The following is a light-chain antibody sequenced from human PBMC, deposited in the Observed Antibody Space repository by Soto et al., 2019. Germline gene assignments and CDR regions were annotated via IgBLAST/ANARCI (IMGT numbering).Light chain of an antibody. CDR1: QSVSSN. Sequence: EIVMTQSPATLSVSPGERATLSCRASQSVSSNLAWYQQKPGQAPRLLIYGASTRATGIPARFSGSGSGTELTLTISSLQSEDFAVYYCQQYYSTPFTFGQGTTLEI. J-gene: IGKJ2*01. CDR2: GAS. CDR3: QQYYSTPFT. V-gene: IGKV3-15*01.